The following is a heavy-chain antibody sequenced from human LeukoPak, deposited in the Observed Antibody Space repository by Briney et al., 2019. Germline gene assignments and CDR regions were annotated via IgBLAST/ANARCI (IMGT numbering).Heavy chain of an antibody. CDR1: GYTFTDYS. D-gene: IGHD6-13*01. CDR3: ARDLRYSSSWDVDY. Sequence: ASVKVSCKASGYTFTDYSIHWVRQAPGQGPEWMGWINPNTGGTNYAQKFQGRVTMTRDTSIRTAYMELSRLTSDDTAVYYCARDLRYSSSWDVDYWGQGTLVTVSS. CDR2: INPNTGGT. J-gene: IGHJ4*02. V-gene: IGHV1-2*02.